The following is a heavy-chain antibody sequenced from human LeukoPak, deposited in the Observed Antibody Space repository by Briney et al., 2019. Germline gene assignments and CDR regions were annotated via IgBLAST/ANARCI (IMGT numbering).Heavy chain of an antibody. V-gene: IGHV4-4*07. J-gene: IGHJ5*02. CDR3: ARGWVALTGVSWFDP. D-gene: IGHD3-10*01. Sequence: SETLSLTCTVSGGSISSYYWSWIRQPAGKGLEWIGRIYTSGSTNYNPSLKSRVTMSVDTSKNQFSLKLSSVTAADTAVYYCARGWVALTGVSWFDPWGQGTRVTVSS. CDR1: GGSISSYY. CDR2: IYTSGST.